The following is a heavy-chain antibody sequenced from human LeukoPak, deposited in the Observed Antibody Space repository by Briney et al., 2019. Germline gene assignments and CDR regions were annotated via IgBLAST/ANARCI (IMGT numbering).Heavy chain of an antibody. Sequence: SETLSLTCTVSGGSISSYYWSWIRQPPGKGLEWIGYIYYSGSTNYNPSLKSRVTISVDTSKNQFSLKLSSVPAADTAVYYCARRVPYESLSGYDDRGWFDPWGQGTLVTVSS. J-gene: IGHJ5*02. CDR1: GGSISSYY. D-gene: IGHD5-12*01. CDR2: IYYSGST. V-gene: IGHV4-59*08. CDR3: ARRVPYESLSGYDDRGWFDP.